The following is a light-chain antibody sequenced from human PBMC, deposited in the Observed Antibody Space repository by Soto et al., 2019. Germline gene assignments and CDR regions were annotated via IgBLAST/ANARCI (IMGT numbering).Light chain of an antibody. CDR3: QQYDKYST. CDR2: DAS. J-gene: IGKJ1*01. CDR1: QSISSW. Sequence: DIQMTQSPSSLSASVRDRVTITCRASQSISSWLAWYQQKPGKAPNLLIYDASTLQEGVPSRFSGSGSGTEFTLTVTRLQPDDFATYFCQQYDKYSTFGHGTKVDVK. V-gene: IGKV1-5*01.